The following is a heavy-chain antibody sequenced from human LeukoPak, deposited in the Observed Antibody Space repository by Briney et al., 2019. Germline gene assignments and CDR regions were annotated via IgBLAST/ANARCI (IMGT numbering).Heavy chain of an antibody. CDR2: ISSSGSTI. J-gene: IGHJ4*02. V-gene: IGHV3-11*01. Sequence: GGSLRLSCAASGFTFSNYWMSWVRQAPGKGLEWVSYISSSGSTIYYADSVKGRFTISRDNAKNSLYPQMNSLRAEDTAVYYCARAESPYPQLDYWGQGTLVTVSS. D-gene: IGHD2-2*02. CDR1: GFTFSNYW. CDR3: ARAESPYPQLDY.